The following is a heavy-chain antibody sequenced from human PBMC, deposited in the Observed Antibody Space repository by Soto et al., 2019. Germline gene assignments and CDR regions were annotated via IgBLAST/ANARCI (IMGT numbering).Heavy chain of an antibody. CDR1: GFTFSSYG. J-gene: IGHJ6*02. Sequence: PGGSLRLSCAASGFTFSSYGMHWVRQAPGKGLEWVAVISYDGSNKYYADSVKGRFTISRDNSKNTLYLQMNSLRAEDTAVYYFAKIGDYSYYYYGMDVWGQGTTVTVSS. CDR3: AKIGDYSYYYYGMDV. CDR2: ISYDGSNK. D-gene: IGHD4-17*01. V-gene: IGHV3-30*18.